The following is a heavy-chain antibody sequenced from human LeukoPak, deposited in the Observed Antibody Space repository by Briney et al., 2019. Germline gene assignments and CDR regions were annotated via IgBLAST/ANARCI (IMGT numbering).Heavy chain of an antibody. Sequence: GGSLRLSCAASGFTFSSYGMHWVRQAPGKGLEWVAVIWYDGSNKYYADSVKGRFTISRDNSKNTLYLQMNSLRAEDTAVYYCARVVAAAALDYWGQGTLVTVSS. CDR1: GFTFSSYG. J-gene: IGHJ4*02. D-gene: IGHD6-13*01. CDR2: IWYDGSNK. V-gene: IGHV3-33*01. CDR3: ARVVAAAALDY.